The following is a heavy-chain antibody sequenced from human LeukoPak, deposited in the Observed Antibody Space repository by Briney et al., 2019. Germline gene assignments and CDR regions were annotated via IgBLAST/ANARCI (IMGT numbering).Heavy chain of an antibody. CDR1: GYSISSGSY. V-gene: IGHV4-38-2*01. D-gene: IGHD3-22*01. CDR3: ARLSRGSGSPYYFDY. J-gene: IGHJ4*02. CDR2: MYHSGST. Sequence: PSETLSLTCAVSGYSISSGSYWGWVRQPPGQGLEWIGSMYHSGSTYYNPSLESRVTISVDTSRNQFFLRLTSVTAADTAVYFCARLSRGSGSPYYFDYWGQGTLVTVSS.